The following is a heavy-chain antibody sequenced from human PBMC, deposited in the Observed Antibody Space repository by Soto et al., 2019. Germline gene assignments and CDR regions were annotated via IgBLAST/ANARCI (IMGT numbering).Heavy chain of an antibody. J-gene: IGHJ4*02. V-gene: IGHV4-31*03. D-gene: IGHD6-19*01. Sequence: SETLSLTCTVSGGSISSGGYYWSWIRQHPGKGLEWIGYIYYSGSTYYNPSLKSRVTISVDTSKNQFSLKLSSVTAADTAVYYCARAVAGSFDYWGQGTLVTVSS. CDR3: ARAVAGSFDY. CDR2: IYYSGST. CDR1: GGSISSGGYY.